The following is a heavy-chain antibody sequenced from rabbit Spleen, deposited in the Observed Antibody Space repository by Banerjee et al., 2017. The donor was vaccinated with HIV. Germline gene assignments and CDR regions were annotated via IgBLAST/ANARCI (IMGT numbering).Heavy chain of an antibody. Sequence: QEQLVEYGGDLVRPEGSLTLTCKASGIDFSSYYYMCWVRQAPGKGLEWIACIYAGSGATYYASWAKGRFTISKTSSTTVTLQMTSLTAADAATYFCARAPNGGDSYRAFNLWGPGTLVTVS. D-gene: IGHD8-1*01. CDR1: GIDFSSYYY. CDR2: IYAGSGAT. V-gene: IGHV1S45*01. CDR3: ARAPNGGDSYRAFNL. J-gene: IGHJ4*01.